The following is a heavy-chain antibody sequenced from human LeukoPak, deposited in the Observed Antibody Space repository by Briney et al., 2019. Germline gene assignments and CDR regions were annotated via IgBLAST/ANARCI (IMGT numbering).Heavy chain of an antibody. Sequence: PSETLSLTCTVSGGSISSGGYYWSWIRQHPGKGLEWIGYIYYSGSTYYNPSLKSRVTISVDTSKNQFSLKLSSVTAADTAVYYCARLHNIYDSSGYYEWGQGTLVTVSS. CDR3: ARLHNIYDSSGYYE. D-gene: IGHD3-22*01. J-gene: IGHJ4*02. V-gene: IGHV4-31*03. CDR1: GGSISSGGYY. CDR2: IYYSGST.